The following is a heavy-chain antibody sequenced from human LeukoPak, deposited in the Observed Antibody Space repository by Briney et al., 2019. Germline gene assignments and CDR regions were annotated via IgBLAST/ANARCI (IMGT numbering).Heavy chain of an antibody. D-gene: IGHD6-13*01. J-gene: IGHJ5*02. CDR1: GFIFSDYY. Sequence: GGSLRLSCAASGFIFSDYYMTWIRQSPGKGLEWLSYIDSSGDVIYYADSVKGRFTISRDNAKNSLYLQMSSLRAEDTAVYYCAKGTHSSSWHWFDPWGQGTLVTVST. CDR3: AKGTHSSSWHWFDP. CDR2: IDSSGDVI. V-gene: IGHV3-11*01.